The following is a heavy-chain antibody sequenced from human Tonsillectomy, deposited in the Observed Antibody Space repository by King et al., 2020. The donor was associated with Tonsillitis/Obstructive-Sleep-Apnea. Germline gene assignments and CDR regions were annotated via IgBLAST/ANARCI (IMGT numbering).Heavy chain of an antibody. CDR3: TTEVYYYDSSGYYPGYYYYYGMDV. CDR2: IKSKTDGGTT. Sequence: VQLVESGGGLVKPGGSLRLSCAASGFTFSNAWMNWVRQAPGKGPEWVGRIKSKTDGGTTDYAAPVKGRFTISRDDSKNTLYLQMNSLKTEDTAVYYCTTEVYYYDSSGYYPGYYYYYGMDVWGQGTTVTVSS. CDR1: GFTFSNAW. J-gene: IGHJ6*02. D-gene: IGHD3-22*01. V-gene: IGHV3-15*07.